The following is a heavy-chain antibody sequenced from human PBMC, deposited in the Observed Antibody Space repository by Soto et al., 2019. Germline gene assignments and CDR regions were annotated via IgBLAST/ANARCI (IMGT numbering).Heavy chain of an antibody. CDR1: EYKCTDYW. J-gene: IGHJ3*02. Sequence: RVPRSGSEYKCTDYWGGWMSKKHGKGLEWMGIIYPGDADTRYSPSFQGQVTISADKSISTAYLQWSSLKASDTAMYYCARTGDIEATDGFGIWGQRTMGTVSS. V-gene: IGHV5-51*01. CDR2: IYPGDADT. CDR3: ARTGDIEATDGFGI. D-gene: IGHD3-16*01.